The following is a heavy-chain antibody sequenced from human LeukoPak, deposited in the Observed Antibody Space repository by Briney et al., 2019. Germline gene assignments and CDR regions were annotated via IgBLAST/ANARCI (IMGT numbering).Heavy chain of an antibody. J-gene: IGHJ5*02. CDR1: GFTFSSYW. Sequence: GGSLRLSCAASGFTFSSYWMSWVRQAPGKGLEWWANIKQDGSEKYYVDSVKGRFTISRDNAKNSLYLQMNSPRAEDTAVYYCARGKYDFWSGYSSWFDPWGQGTLVTVSS. V-gene: IGHV3-7*01. CDR2: IKQDGSEK. D-gene: IGHD3-3*01. CDR3: ARGKYDFWSGYSSWFDP.